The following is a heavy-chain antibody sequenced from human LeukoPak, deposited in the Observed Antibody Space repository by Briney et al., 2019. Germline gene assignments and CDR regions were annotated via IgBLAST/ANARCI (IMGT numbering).Heavy chain of an antibody. V-gene: IGHV3-30*02. CDR3: AKDYCSSTSCYNNYFDY. CDR1: GFTFSSYG. J-gene: IGHJ4*02. Sequence: SGGSLRLSCAASGFTFSSYGMHWVRQAPGKGLEWVAFIQYDGSNKYYADSVKGRFTISRDNSKNTLYLQMNSLRAEDTAVYYCAKDYCSSTSCYNNYFDYWGQGTLVTVSS. CDR2: IQYDGSNK. D-gene: IGHD2-2*02.